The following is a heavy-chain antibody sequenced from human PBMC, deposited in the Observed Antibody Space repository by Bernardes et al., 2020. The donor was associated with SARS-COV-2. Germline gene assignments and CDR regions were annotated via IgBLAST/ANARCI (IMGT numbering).Heavy chain of an antibody. CDR2: ISGYNGIT. CDR3: ARDSRSGTYYGTFDY. J-gene: IGHJ4*02. D-gene: IGHD1-26*01. CDR1: GYSFTNYV. Sequence: ASVKVSCKASGYSFTNYVVTWVRQAPGQGLEWMGWISGYNGITNFAQKFQGSVILTTDTATSTAYMEVMSLTSDDTAVYFCARDSRSGTYYGTFDYWGQGTLVTVSS. V-gene: IGHV1-18*04.